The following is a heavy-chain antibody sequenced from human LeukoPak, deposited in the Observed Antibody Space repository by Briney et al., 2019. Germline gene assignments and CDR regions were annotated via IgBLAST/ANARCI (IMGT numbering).Heavy chain of an antibody. V-gene: IGHV1-18*01. J-gene: IGHJ3*02. D-gene: IGHD3-22*01. CDR2: ISAYNGNT. CDR3: ARDYYDSSGYKSFDI. Sequence: GASVKVSCKASGYTFTSYGISWVRQTPGQGLEWMGWISAYNGNTNYAQKLQGRVTMTTDTSTSTAYMELRSLRSDDTAVYYCARDYYDSSGYKSFDIWGQGTMVTVSS. CDR1: GYTFTSYG.